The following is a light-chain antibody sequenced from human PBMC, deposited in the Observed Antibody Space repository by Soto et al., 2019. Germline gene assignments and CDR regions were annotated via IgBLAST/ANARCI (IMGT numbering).Light chain of an antibody. CDR1: QTLNSRH. Sequence: EIVLTQSACTLSLSTGERATLSCGASQTLNSRHLAWYQQKTGQAPRLVIYDVSNRATGIPARFSGSGYGTDFNLTISSLETEDFAVYYCQQRSNWPRTFGQGTKVDIK. V-gene: IGKV3-11*01. J-gene: IGKJ1*01. CDR2: DVS. CDR3: QQRSNWPRT.